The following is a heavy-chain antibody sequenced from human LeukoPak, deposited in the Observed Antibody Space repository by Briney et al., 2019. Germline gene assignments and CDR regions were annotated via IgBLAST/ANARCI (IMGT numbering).Heavy chain of an antibody. CDR2: MRPHSGDT. J-gene: IGHJ5*02. Sequence: GASVKVSCQASGYTFTANDIHWVRLAPGQGLEWVGRMRPHSGDTFYGQKFQDRVTMTRDTSVNTAYMELSSLISDDTAIYYCTRDQMRSYLTWGQGTLVTVSS. D-gene: IGHD3-10*01. CDR3: TRDQMRSYLT. V-gene: IGHV1-2*02. CDR1: GYTFTAND.